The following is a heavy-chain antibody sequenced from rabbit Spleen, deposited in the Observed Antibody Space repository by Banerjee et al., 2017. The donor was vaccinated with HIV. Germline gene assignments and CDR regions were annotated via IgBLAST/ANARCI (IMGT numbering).Heavy chain of an antibody. CDR1: GFSFNSGYD. D-gene: IGHD8-1*01. V-gene: IGHV1S40*01. J-gene: IGHJ6*01. CDR2: IDSGSSAFT. CDR3: ARDSGSSFSSYGMDL. Sequence: QSLEESGGGLVKPGASLTLTCKASGFSFNSGYDMCWVRQAPGKGLEWIACIDSGSSAFTYFASWATGRFTISKTSSTTVTLQMTSLTAADTATYFCARDSGSSFSSYGMDLWGQGTLVTVS.